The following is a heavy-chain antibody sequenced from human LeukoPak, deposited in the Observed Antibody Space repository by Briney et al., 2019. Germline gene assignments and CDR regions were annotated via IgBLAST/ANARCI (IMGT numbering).Heavy chain of an antibody. Sequence: SETLSLTCTVSGGSISSYYWSWLRQPPGKGLEWIGYIYYSGSTNYNPSLKSRVTISVDTSKNQFSLKLSSVTAADTAVYYCAREPEWSTYYFDYWGQGTLVTVSS. V-gene: IGHV4-59*01. J-gene: IGHJ4*02. CDR1: GGSISSYY. D-gene: IGHD3-3*01. CDR2: IYYSGST. CDR3: AREPEWSTYYFDY.